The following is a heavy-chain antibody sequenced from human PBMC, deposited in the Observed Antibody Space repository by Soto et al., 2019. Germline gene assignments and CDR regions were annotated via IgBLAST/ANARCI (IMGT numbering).Heavy chain of an antibody. CDR3: ARVLASSGYPFDY. V-gene: IGHV1-69*06. Sequence: VSCKASGGTFSSYAISWVRQAPGQGLEWMGGIIPIFGTANYAQKFQGRVTITADKSTSTAYMELSSLRSEDTAVYYCARVLASSGYPFDYWGQGTLVTVSS. D-gene: IGHD3-22*01. J-gene: IGHJ4*02. CDR1: GGTFSSYA. CDR2: IIPIFGTA.